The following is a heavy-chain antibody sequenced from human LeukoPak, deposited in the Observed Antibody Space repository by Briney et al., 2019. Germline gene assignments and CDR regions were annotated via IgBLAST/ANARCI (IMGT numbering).Heavy chain of an antibody. CDR1: GFTFSSYA. D-gene: IGHD6-19*01. Sequence: GGSLRLSCAASGFTFSSYAMHWVRQAPGKGLEWVAVISYDGSNKYYADSVKGRFTISRDNSKNTLYLQMNSLRAEDTAVYYCARDSLRVAAAMPGGYFQHWGQGTLVTVSS. CDR3: ARDSLRVAAAMPGGYFQH. CDR2: ISYDGSNK. J-gene: IGHJ1*01. V-gene: IGHV3-30*04.